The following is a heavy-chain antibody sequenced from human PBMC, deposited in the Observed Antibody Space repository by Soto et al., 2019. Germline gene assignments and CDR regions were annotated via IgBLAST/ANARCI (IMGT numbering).Heavy chain of an antibody. J-gene: IGHJ5*02. D-gene: IGHD5-12*01. CDR2: INHRGYT. CDR1: GGSFSGYY. V-gene: IGHV4-34*01. CDR3: ARVDIVTTNWFDP. Sequence: QVQLQQWGAGLLKPSETLSLTCAVYGGSFSGYYWSWIRQPPGKGLVWIGEINHRGYTTYNPSLKSRVTISVDTSKNQFSLKLSSVTAADSAVYYCARVDIVTTNWFDPWGQGTPVTVSS.